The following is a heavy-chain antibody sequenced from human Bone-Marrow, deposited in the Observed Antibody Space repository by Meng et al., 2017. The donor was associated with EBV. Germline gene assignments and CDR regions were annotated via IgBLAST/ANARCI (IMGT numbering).Heavy chain of an antibody. CDR3: AKDCFGDKDS. V-gene: IGHV3-74*01. J-gene: IGHJ4*02. Sequence: EVQWMVSGGGLVQPGGSLGLSCAASGFTLSSYWVHWVRQAPGKGLVWVSRINPDGSVINYADSVKGRFTISRDNAKNTVYLQMNNLRADDTAVYYCAKDCFGDKDSWGQGTLVTVSS. CDR2: INPDGSVI. CDR1: GFTLSSYW. D-gene: IGHD2-21*01.